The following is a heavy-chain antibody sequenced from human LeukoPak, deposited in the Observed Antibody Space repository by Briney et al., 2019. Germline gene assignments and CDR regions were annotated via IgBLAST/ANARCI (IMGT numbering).Heavy chain of an antibody. J-gene: IGHJ4*02. CDR2: ISSSSSYI. V-gene: IGHV3-21*01. CDR3: ATHKHYGSGSLFDY. D-gene: IGHD3-10*01. CDR1: GFTFSSYS. Sequence: GGSLRLSCAASGFTFSSYSMNWVRQAPGKGLEWVSSISSSSSYIYYADSVKGRFTISRDNAKNSLYLQMNSLRAEDTAVYYCATHKHYGSGSLFDYWGQGTLVTVSS.